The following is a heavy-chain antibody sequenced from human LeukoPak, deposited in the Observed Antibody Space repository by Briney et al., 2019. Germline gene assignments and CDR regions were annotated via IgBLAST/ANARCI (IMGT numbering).Heavy chain of an antibody. V-gene: IGHV4-34*01. CDR1: GGSFSGYY. Sequence: PSETLSLTCAVYGGSFSGYYWSWIRQPPGKGLEWIGEINHSGSTNYNPSLKSRVTISVDTSKNQFSLKLSSVTAADTAVYYCASKPISSGWYLDYWGQGTLVTVSS. J-gene: IGHJ4*02. CDR2: INHSGST. CDR3: ASKPISSGWYLDY. D-gene: IGHD6-19*01.